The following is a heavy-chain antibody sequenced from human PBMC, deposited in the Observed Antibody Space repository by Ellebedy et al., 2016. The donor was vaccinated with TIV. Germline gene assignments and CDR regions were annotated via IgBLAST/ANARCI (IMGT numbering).Heavy chain of an antibody. J-gene: IGHJ4*02. CDR3: TKDLLRGIWGGSGRDY. CDR2: ISWRGHYI. CDR1: GFTFDDYA. D-gene: IGHD7-27*01. V-gene: IGHV3-9*01. Sequence: SLKISXAASGFTFDDYAMHWVRQAPGKGLEWVSGISWRGHYIGYADSVRGRFTISRGHAKTSLYLQMNSLRIEDTAVYYCTKDLLRGIWGGSGRDYWGQGTLVTVSS.